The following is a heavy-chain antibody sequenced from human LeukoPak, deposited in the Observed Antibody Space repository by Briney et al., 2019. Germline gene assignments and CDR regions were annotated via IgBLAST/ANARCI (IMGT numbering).Heavy chain of an antibody. Sequence: ASVKVSCKASGYTFTNYYIHWVRQAPGRGLEWMGIINPSGSSTSYAQKFQGRVTMTRDTSTSTVYMELSSLRSEDTAVYYCAGGTTNTKGAFDMWGQGTMVTVSS. CDR2: INPSGSST. CDR1: GYTFTNYY. V-gene: IGHV1-46*01. CDR3: AGGTTNTKGAFDM. J-gene: IGHJ3*02. D-gene: IGHD2-8*01.